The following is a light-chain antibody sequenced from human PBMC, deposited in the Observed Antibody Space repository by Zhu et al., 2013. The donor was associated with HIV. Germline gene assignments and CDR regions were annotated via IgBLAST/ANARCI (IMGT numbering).Light chain of an antibody. Sequence: EIVLTQSPGTLSLSPGERATLSCRASQSVSTRNVAWYQQKPGQAPRLLIYGAFTRATGVPDRFSGSGSETDFTLTINGLEPQDFAIYFCQQYGSSPPLTFGGGTKVEVE. V-gene: IGKV3-20*01. CDR1: QSVSTRN. CDR3: QQYGSSPPLT. CDR2: GAF. J-gene: IGKJ4*01.